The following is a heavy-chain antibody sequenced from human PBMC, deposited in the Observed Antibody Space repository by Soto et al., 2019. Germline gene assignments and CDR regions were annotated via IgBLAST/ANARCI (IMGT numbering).Heavy chain of an antibody. D-gene: IGHD3-22*01. CDR2: ISGSGGST. CDR1: GFTFSSYA. Sequence: PGGSLRLSCAASGFTFSSYAMSWVRQAPGKGLEWVSAISGSGGSTYYADSVKGRFTISRDNSKNTLYLQMNSLRAEDTAVYYCAKDEAMIVVVIPCLFDYWGQGTLVTVSS. V-gene: IGHV3-23*01. CDR3: AKDEAMIVVVIPCLFDY. J-gene: IGHJ4*02.